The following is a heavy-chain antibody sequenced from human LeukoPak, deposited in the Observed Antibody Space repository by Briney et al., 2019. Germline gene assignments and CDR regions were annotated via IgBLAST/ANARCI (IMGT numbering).Heavy chain of an antibody. Sequence: GGSLRLSCAASGFTFRSYTMDWVRQAPGQGLEWVSSISSGGSYIYYTDSVKGRFTISRDNAKNSLYLQMNSLRAEDTAVYYCAKEGRSTTPGYWGQGTLVTVSS. V-gene: IGHV3-21*01. CDR1: GFTFRSYT. D-gene: IGHD2-15*01. CDR3: AKEGRSTTPGY. CDR2: ISSGGSYI. J-gene: IGHJ4*02.